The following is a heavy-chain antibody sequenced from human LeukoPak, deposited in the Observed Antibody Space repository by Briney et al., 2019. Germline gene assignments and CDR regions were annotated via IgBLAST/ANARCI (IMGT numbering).Heavy chain of an antibody. CDR3: ARGGWPRLGDY. CDR2: ISSSTSYI. CDR1: GFTFSSSW. Sequence: GGSLRLSCATSGFTFSSSWMHWVRQAPGKGLEWVSSISSSTSYIYYADSLKGRFTISRDNAKNSLYLQMNSLRAEDTAVYYCARGGWPRLGDYWGQGTLVTVSS. D-gene: IGHD5-12*01. J-gene: IGHJ4*02. V-gene: IGHV3-21*01.